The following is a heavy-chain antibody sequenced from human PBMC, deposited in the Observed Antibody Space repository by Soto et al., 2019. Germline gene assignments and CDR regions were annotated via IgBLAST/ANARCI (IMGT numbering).Heavy chain of an antibody. CDR2: IYYSGST. V-gene: IGHV4-30-4*08. CDR3: ARGPSGDKVDS. D-gene: IGHD7-27*01. J-gene: IGHJ4*02. CDR1: GGSISSGGYY. Sequence: SETLSLTCTVSGGSISSGGYYWSWIRQHPGKGLEWIGYIYYSGSTYYNPSLKSRVTMSVDTSKSQLSLKLSSVTAADTAVYYCARGPSGDKVDSWGQGTLVTVSS.